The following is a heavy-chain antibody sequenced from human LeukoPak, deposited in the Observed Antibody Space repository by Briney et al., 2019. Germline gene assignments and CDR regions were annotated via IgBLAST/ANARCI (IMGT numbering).Heavy chain of an antibody. CDR1: GFTVSTYY. CDR3: ARGLGYCTSTTCLLPFDY. CDR2: IYSGGST. V-gene: IGHV3-53*01. J-gene: IGHJ4*02. D-gene: IGHD2-2*01. Sequence: GGSLRVSCAASGFTVSTYYMTWVRQAPGKGLECVSVIYSGGSTYYADSVKGRFTVSRDNSKNTLYLQMNSLRAEDTAMYYCARGLGYCTSTTCLLPFDYWGQGTLVTVSS.